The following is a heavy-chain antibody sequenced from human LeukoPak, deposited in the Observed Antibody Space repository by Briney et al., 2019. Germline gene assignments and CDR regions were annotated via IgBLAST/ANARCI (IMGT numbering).Heavy chain of an antibody. V-gene: IGHV4-34*01. Sequence: SETLSLTCAVYGGSFSGYYWSWIRHPPGKGLEWMGEINHSGSTNYNPSLKTRVTISVDTSKTPFWLKLRSVTAAETAVYYCARGQKRWLQSGPFDPWGQGNLVTVSS. CDR2: INHSGST. CDR3: ARGQKRWLQSGPFDP. CDR1: GGSFSGYY. D-gene: IGHD5-24*01. J-gene: IGHJ5*02.